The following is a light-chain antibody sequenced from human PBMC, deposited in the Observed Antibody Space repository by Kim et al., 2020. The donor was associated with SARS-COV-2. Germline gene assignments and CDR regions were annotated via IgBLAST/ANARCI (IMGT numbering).Light chain of an antibody. CDR1: QGISNY. J-gene: IGKJ1*01. CDR2: ATF. CDR3: QKYNNASWT. V-gene: IGKV1-27*01. Sequence: DIQMTQSPSSLSASVGDRVTITCRASQGISNYLAWYQQKPGKVPKLLIYATFTLQSGVPSRFSGSGSGTQFTLTISSLQPEDVATYYCQKYNNASWTFGQGTKVDIK.